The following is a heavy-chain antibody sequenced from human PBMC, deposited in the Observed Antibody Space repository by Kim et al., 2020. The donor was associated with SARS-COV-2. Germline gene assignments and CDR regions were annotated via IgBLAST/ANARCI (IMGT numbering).Heavy chain of an antibody. CDR1: GYTFTGNY. Sequence: ASVKVSCKTSGYTFTGNYMHWVRQAPGQGLEWMGWINPNSGGTEYAQKFQGRVTMTRDTSISTAYMELRVLRTDDTAVYYCARDLEWVSTDYWGQGTLV. CDR2: INPNSGGT. V-gene: IGHV1-2*02. D-gene: IGHD3-3*01. CDR3: ARDLEWVSTDY. J-gene: IGHJ4*02.